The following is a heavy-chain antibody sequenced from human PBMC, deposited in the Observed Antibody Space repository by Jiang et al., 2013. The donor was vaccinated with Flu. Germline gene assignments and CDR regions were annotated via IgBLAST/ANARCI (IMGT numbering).Heavy chain of an antibody. CDR2: IYYSGTT. J-gene: IGHJ4*02. V-gene: IGHV4-39*07. CDR1: GSISSSSYY. CDR3: ATVDSGSYYGEFDY. Sequence: GSISSSSYYWGWIRQPPGKGLEWIGSIYYSGTTYYNPSLKSRVTISVDTSKNQFSLKLSSVTAADTAVYYCATVDSGSYYGEFDYWGQGTLVTVSS. D-gene: IGHD1-26*01.